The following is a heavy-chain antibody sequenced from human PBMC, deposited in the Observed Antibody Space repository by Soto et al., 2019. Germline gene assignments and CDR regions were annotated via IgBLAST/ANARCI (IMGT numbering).Heavy chain of an antibody. CDR2: CDPEDGET. V-gene: IGHV1-24*01. D-gene: IGHD3-10*01. CDR1: GYTLTELS. Sequence: ASVKVSCKVSGYTLTELSMHWVRQAPGKGLEWMGGCDPEDGETIYAQKFQGRVTMTEDTSTDTAYMELSSLRSEDTAVYYCATAKITMVRGVPRINWFDPWGQGTLVTVSS. J-gene: IGHJ5*02. CDR3: ATAKITMVRGVPRINWFDP.